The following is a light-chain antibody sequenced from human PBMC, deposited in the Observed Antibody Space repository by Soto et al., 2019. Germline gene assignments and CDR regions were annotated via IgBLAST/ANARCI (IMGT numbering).Light chain of an antibody. CDR2: DVT. CDR1: SSDFGRYNY. J-gene: IGLJ2*01. Sequence: QSVLTQPASVSGSPGQSITISCSGTSSDFGRYNYVSWYQHHPGKAPKLIIFDVTNRPSGVSNRFSGTKSGNTASLTISGLQAEDGADYYCSSDTSSSTPVFGGGTKLTVL. CDR3: SSDTSSSTPV. V-gene: IGLV2-14*03.